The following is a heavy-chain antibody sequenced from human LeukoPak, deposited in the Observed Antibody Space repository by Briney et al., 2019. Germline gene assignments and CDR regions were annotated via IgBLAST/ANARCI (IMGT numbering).Heavy chain of an antibody. V-gene: IGHV1-18*01. J-gene: IGHJ3*02. Sequence: ASVKVSSKAAGYTFTSYGISGVRQAPGQGLEWMGWISADNGNTNYAQKLQGRVTMTTDTSTRTAYMELRSLRSDDTAVYYCARDLLSGEYVVFDIWGEGTMVTVSS. CDR2: ISADNGNT. CDR3: ARDLLSGEYVVFDI. D-gene: IGHD3-16*01. CDR1: GYTFTSYG.